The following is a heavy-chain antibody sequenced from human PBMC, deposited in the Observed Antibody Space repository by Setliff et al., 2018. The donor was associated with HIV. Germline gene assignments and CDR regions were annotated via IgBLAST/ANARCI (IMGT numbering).Heavy chain of an antibody. CDR2: INPSGGSI. V-gene: IGHV1-46*01. CDR3: ARAGSGSPLILFDY. J-gene: IGHJ4*02. Sequence: ASVMVSCKASGYIFTSYYIHWVRQAPGQGLEWMRIINPSGGSISYAQKFQGRVTMTRDTSASTVFVELNSVRSEDTAVYYCARAGSGSPLILFDYWGQGTLVTVSS. D-gene: IGHD1-26*01. CDR1: GYIFTSYY.